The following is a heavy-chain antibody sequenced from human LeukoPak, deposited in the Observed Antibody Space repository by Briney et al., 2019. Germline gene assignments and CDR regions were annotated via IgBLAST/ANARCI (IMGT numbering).Heavy chain of an antibody. CDR1: GFTFGVYY. Sequence: GGSLRLSCAASGFTFGVYYMTWIRQAPGRGLEPLSFISPTGDIIKYVDSVKGRFTITRDNAKSSMYLEMNSLRAEDKAVYYCAREHWAAPDHWGQGTLVTVSP. J-gene: IGHJ4*02. CDR2: ISPTGDII. V-gene: IGHV3-11*01. D-gene: IGHD3-16*01. CDR3: AREHWAAPDH.